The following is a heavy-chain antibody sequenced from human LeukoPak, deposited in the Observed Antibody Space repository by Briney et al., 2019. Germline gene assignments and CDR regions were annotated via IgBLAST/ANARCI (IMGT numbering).Heavy chain of an antibody. V-gene: IGHV1-8*01. Sequence: GASVKVSCTAYGYTFSSYDINWVRQATGQGLEWMAWMNPNSGNIVYTERFQGRVTITRNTSTNTAYMELSNLRSEDTAVYYCATGRAPYGMDVWGQGTTVTVSS. CDR1: GYTFSSYD. CDR2: MNPNSGNI. CDR3: ATGRAPYGMDV. J-gene: IGHJ6*02.